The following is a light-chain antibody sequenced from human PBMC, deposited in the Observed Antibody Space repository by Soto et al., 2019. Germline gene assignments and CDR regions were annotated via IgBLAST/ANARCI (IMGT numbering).Light chain of an antibody. Sequence: EIVLSQSPATLSVSKGESATLSCRASQSVSSNLAWHQQKPGQAPRILMYDASTRATGISARFSGSGSGTEFTLTISSLQSEDFAVYYCQQYHNWPITFGQGTRLEIK. CDR1: QSVSSN. J-gene: IGKJ5*01. CDR3: QQYHNWPIT. CDR2: DAS. V-gene: IGKV3-15*01.